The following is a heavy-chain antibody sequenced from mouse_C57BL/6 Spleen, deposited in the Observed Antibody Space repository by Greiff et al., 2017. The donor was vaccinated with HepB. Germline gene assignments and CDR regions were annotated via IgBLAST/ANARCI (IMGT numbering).Heavy chain of an antibody. CDR2: ISDGGSYT. D-gene: IGHD2-1*01. Sequence: EVKLMESGGGLVKPGGSLKLSCAASGFTFSSYAMSWVRQTPEKRLEWVATISDGGSYTYYPDNVKGRFTISRDNAKNNLYLQMSHLKYEDTAMYYCARDGVYGNPLFDYWGQGTTLTVSS. J-gene: IGHJ2*01. CDR1: GFTFSSYA. CDR3: ARDGVYGNPLFDY. V-gene: IGHV5-4*01.